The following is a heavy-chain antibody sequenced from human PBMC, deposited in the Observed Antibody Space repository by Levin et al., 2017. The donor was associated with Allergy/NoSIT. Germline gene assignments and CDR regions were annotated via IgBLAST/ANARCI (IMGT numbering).Heavy chain of an antibody. J-gene: IGHJ4*02. CDR3: ARGAGSTFDF. D-gene: IGHD1/OR15-1a*01. CDR2: IYYSGST. V-gene: IGHV4-31*03. CDR1: GGSISGGGYH. Sequence: SETLSLTCTVSGGSISGGGYHWTWIRQHPEKGLEWIGYIYYSGSTFYNPSLKSRLMISVDTSKNQFSLNVSSVTAADTAVYYCARGAGSTFDFWGQGALVTVAS.